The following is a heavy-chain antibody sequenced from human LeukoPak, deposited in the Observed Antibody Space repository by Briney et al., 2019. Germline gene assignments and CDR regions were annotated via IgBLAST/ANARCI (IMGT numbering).Heavy chain of an antibody. CDR2: IKQDGSEK. CDR3: ARRWNWGLRVTRLIDY. CDR1: GFTFSSYW. J-gene: IGHJ4*02. V-gene: IGHV3-7*01. Sequence: QAGGSLRLSCAASGFTFSSYWMSWVRQAPGKGLEWVANIKQDGSEKYYVDSVKGRFTISRDNAKNSLYLQMNSLRAEDTAVYYCARRWNWGLRVTRLIDYWGQGTLVTVSS. D-gene: IGHD7-27*01.